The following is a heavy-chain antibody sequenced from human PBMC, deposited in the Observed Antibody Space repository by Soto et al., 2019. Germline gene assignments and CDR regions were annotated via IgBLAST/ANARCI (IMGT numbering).Heavy chain of an antibody. CDR3: ARIKSSSWSHDAFDI. D-gene: IGHD6-13*01. J-gene: IGHJ3*02. CDR1: GYSFTSYW. V-gene: IGHV5-10-1*01. CDR2: IDPSDSYT. Sequence: GASLKISCKGSGYSFTSYWISWVRQMPGKGLEWMGRIDPSDSYTNYSPSFQGHVTISADKSISTAYLQWSSLKASDTAMYYCARIKSSSWSHDAFDIWGQGTMVTVSS.